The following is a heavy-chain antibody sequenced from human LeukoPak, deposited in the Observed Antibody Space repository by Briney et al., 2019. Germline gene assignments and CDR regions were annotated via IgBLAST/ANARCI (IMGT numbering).Heavy chain of an antibody. CDR2: IIPIFGTA. CDR1: GYTFTSYD. J-gene: IGHJ6*03. CDR3: AREDDGGSSPHYSSNYYYYMDA. V-gene: IGHV1-69*06. Sequence: ASVKVSCKASGYTFTSYDMHWVRQAPGQGLEWMGGIIPIFGTANYAQKFQGRVTITADKSTSTAYMELSSLRSEDTAVYYCAREDDGGSSPHYSSNYYYYMDAWGKGTTVTVS. D-gene: IGHD1-26*01.